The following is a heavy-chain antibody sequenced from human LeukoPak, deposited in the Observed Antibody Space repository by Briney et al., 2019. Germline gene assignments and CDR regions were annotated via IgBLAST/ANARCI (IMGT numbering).Heavy chain of an antibody. V-gene: IGHV1-69*01. D-gene: IGHD3-3*01. CDR2: IIPIFGTA. CDR1: GDTFSSYA. Sequence: ASVKVSCKASGDTFSSYAISWVRQAPGQGLEWMGGIIPIFGTANYAQKFQGRVTITADESTSTAYMELSSLRSEDTAVYYWAREITIFGVATSNWFDPWGQGTLVTVSS. CDR3: AREITIFGVATSNWFDP. J-gene: IGHJ5*02.